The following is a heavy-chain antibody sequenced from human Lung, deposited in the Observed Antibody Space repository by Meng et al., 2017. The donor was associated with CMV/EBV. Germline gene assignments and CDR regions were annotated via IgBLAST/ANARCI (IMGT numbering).Heavy chain of an antibody. V-gene: IGHV1-46*01. CDR3: ARDHPPQSSSPPGVNWFDP. J-gene: IGHJ5*02. CDR2: INPTGGGT. Sequence: ASVKVSXKASGYTFTSSYMNWVRQAPGQGLEWMGIINPTGGGTSYAQKFQGRVTMTRDTSTSTVYMELSSLRSEDTAVYYCARDHPPQSSSPPGVNWFDPWGQGTLVXVSS. CDR1: GYTFTSSY. D-gene: IGHD6-13*01.